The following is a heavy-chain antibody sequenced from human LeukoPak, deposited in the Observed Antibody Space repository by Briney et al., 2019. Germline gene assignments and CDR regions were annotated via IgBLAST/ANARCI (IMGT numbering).Heavy chain of an antibody. D-gene: IGHD3-10*01. J-gene: IGHJ4*02. CDR1: GFTFSSYA. CDR2: ISGSGDAT. Sequence: GGSLRLSCAASGFTFSSYAMSWVRQAPGKGLEWVSAISGSGDATYYADSVKGRFTISRDNSKNTPYLQMNSLRAEDTAVYYCATVFGYDGSGNSDYWGQGALVTVSS. V-gene: IGHV3-23*01. CDR3: ATVFGYDGSGNSDY.